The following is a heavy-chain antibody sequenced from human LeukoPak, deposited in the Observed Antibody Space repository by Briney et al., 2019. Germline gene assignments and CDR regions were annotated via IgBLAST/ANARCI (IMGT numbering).Heavy chain of an antibody. Sequence: GGSLRLSCAASGFTFSSYAMSWVRQAPGKGLEWVSAISGSGGSTYYADSVKGRFTISRDNSKNTLYLQMNSLRAEDTAVYYCAKATHTIFGVVISRDAHYGMDVWGQGTTVTVSS. J-gene: IGHJ6*02. D-gene: IGHD3-3*01. V-gene: IGHV3-23*01. CDR1: GFTFSSYA. CDR2: ISGSGGST. CDR3: AKATHTIFGVVISRDAHYGMDV.